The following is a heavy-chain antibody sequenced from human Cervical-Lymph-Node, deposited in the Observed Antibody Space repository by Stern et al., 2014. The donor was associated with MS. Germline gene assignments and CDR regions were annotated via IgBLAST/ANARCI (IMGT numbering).Heavy chain of an antibody. D-gene: IGHD6-13*01. CDR3: ATGAAAGPFGMDV. Sequence: VQLEESGAEVKKPGSSVKVSCKASGGTFTSYTINWVRQAPGQGLEWMGRIVPIFGITNHAQKFQGRVTVSADKSTTTAYMELNSLRSEDTAVYYCATGAAAGPFGMDVWGQGTAVTVSS. CDR1: GGTFTSYT. V-gene: IGHV1-69*09. CDR2: IVPIFGIT. J-gene: IGHJ6*02.